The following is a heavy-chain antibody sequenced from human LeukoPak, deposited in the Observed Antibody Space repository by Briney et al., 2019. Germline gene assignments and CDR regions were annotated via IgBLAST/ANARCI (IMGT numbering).Heavy chain of an antibody. D-gene: IGHD5-18*01. CDR2: IYSGGTT. Sequence: GGSLRLSCAASGFTVSTNCMTWVRQAPGKGLEWVSTIYSGGTTYYADSVMGRFTISRHSSRDTLYLQMNSLRAEDTAVYYCARVDTVMAYYFDLWGQGTLVTVSS. J-gene: IGHJ4*02. V-gene: IGHV3-53*04. CDR3: ARVDTVMAYYFDL. CDR1: GFTVSTNC.